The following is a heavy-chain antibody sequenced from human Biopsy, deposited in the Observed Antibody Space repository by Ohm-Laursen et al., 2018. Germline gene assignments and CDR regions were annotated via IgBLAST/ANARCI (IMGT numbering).Heavy chain of an antibody. D-gene: IGHD4-23*01. CDR3: ARGSNDFGGLYFPR. J-gene: IGHJ4*02. CDR2: IPYTGYT. V-gene: IGHV4-59*11. Sequence: SETLSLTCTVSGGSFTGHYWSWIRQPQGKGLEWIGHIPYTGYTSYNASLKSRVTISIDTSRNHFSLRLSSLTAADTAVYYCARGSNDFGGLYFPRWGQGTLLTVSS. CDR1: GGSFTGHY.